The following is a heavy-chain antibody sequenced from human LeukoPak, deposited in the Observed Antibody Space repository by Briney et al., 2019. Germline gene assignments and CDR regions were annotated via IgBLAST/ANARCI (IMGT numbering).Heavy chain of an antibody. CDR1: GFTISSYG. D-gene: IGHD5-18*01. V-gene: IGHV3-30*02. Sequence: GGSVRLSCAASGFTISSYGMHWVRQAPGKGLEWVAFIRYDGSNKYYADSVKGRFTISRDNSKNTLYLQMNSLRAEDTAVYYCAKGRGYSYVAAFDIWGQGTMVTVSS. CDR3: AKGRGYSYVAAFDI. CDR2: IRYDGSNK. J-gene: IGHJ3*02.